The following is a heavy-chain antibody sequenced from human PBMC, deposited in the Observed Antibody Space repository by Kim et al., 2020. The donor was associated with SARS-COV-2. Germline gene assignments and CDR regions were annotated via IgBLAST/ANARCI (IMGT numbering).Heavy chain of an antibody. CDR1: GGSFSGYY. CDR3: ASASGGDGYTQSFWRYYY. V-gene: IGHV4-34*01. CDR2: INHSGST. J-gene: IGHJ6*01. D-gene: IGHD5-12*01. Sequence: SETLSLTCAVYGGSFSGYYWSWIRQPPGKGLEWIGEINHSGSTNYNPSLKSRVTISVDTSKNQFSLKLSPVTAADTAVYYCASASGGDGYTQSFWRYYY.